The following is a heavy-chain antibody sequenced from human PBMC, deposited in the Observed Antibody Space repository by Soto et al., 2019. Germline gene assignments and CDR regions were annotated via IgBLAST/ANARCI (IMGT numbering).Heavy chain of an antibody. CDR1: GYSFTSYW. Sequence: GESLKISCKGSGYSFTSYWIGWVRQMPGKGLEWMGIIYPGDSDTRYSPSFQGQVTISADKSISTAYLQWSSLKASDTAMYYCARHRNSDDFWSGYQSRYYFDYWGQGTLVTVSS. D-gene: IGHD3-3*01. CDR3: ARHRNSDDFWSGYQSRYYFDY. CDR2: IYPGDSDT. J-gene: IGHJ4*02. V-gene: IGHV5-51*01.